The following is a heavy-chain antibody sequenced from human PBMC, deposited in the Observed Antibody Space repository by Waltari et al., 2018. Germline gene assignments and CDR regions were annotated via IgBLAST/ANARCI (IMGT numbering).Heavy chain of an antibody. Sequence: QVQLQESGPGLVKPSQTLSLTCTVSGVSISSGDDHWHWIRQPPGEGLEWIGYVYYSGSTYYNPSLKSRLTISVDTSKNQFYLHLNSVTAADTAVYYCARADYYYDKNWFDPWGQGTPVTVSS. V-gene: IGHV4-30-4*08. CDR2: VYYSGST. D-gene: IGHD3-22*01. CDR1: GVSISSGDDH. CDR3: ARADYYYDKNWFDP. J-gene: IGHJ5*02.